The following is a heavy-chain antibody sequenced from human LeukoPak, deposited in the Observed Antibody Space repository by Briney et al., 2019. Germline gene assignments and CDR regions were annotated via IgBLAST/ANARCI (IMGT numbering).Heavy chain of an antibody. D-gene: IGHD6-13*01. CDR2: LYHSGST. CDR1: GGSISSSNW. Sequence: SGTLSLTCAVSGGSISSSNWWSWVRQPPGKGLGGIEALYHSGSTNYNPSLNSRATISVDKSKNHFSQKRSSLTAAAPAVYYCARVAIPAAPGWGQRTLLPVPS. CDR3: ARVAIPAAPG. V-gene: IGHV4-4*02. J-gene: IGHJ4*02.